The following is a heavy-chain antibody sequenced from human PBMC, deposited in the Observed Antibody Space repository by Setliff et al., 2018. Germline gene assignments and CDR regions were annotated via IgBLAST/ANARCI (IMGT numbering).Heavy chain of an antibody. D-gene: IGHD5-18*01. CDR1: GCTFSSYG. CDR3: AREGVDTRSSTDYRYYMDV. Sequence: SVKVSCKASGCTFSSYGISWVRQAPGQGLEWMGGTIPIFGSTNYAQKFQDRVTIITDESTSTAYMELSSLRTEDTAVYYCAREGVDTRSSTDYRYYMDVWGKGTTVTVSS. CDR2: TIPIFGST. V-gene: IGHV1-69*05. J-gene: IGHJ6*03.